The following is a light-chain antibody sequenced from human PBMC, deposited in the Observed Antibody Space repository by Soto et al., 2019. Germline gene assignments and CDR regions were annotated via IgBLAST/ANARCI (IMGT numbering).Light chain of an antibody. CDR1: SSDVGGYNY. V-gene: IGLV2-8*01. CDR2: EVS. J-gene: IGLJ1*01. Sequence: QSALTQPPSASGSPGQSVTISCTGTSSDVGGYNYVSWYQQHPGKAPKLMIYEVSKRPSGVPDRFSGSKSGNTASLTVSGLQAEDEADYSCGSYAGSSTYVFGTGTKLTVL. CDR3: GSYAGSSTYV.